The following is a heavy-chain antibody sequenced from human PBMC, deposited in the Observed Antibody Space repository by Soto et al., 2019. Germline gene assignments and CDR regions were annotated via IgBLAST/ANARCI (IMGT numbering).Heavy chain of an antibody. D-gene: IGHD4-4*01. CDR2: ISTYNGNT. V-gene: IGHV1-18*01. Sequence: ASVKVSCKASGYTFTSYGITWVRQAPGQGLEWMGWISTYNGNTNYAQKVQGRVTMTTDTSTSTVYMELRSLRSDDSAVYYCARARGEDYSREGYYYYYYMDVWGKGTTVTVSS. CDR3: ARARGEDYSREGYYYYYYMDV. CDR1: GYTFTSYG. J-gene: IGHJ6*03.